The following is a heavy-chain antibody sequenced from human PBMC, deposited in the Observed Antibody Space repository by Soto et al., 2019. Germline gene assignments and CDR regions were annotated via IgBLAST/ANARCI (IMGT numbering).Heavy chain of an antibody. CDR1: GFTFGSYT. CDR2: IISISSYI. V-gene: IGHV3-21*01. CDR3: ARDSRDFCSGYFPSYYYGMDV. D-gene: IGHD3-3*01. Sequence: GRSLRLSCAASGFTFGSYTMYCVRQAPGKRLEWVSSIISISSYIYYADSLKGRFTISRDNAKNSLYLQMNSLRAEDTAAYYCARDSRDFCSGYFPSYYYGMDVWGKGISVTRSS. J-gene: IGHJ6*04.